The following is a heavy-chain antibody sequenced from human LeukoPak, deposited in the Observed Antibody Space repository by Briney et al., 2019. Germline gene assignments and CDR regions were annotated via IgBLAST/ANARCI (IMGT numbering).Heavy chain of an antibody. CDR1: GYTFTRYG. CDR2: ISAYNGNT. J-gene: IGHJ4*02. CDR3: ARSQYDYIWGNYRNPDY. V-gene: IGHV1-18*01. Sequence: ASVKVSCKASGYTFTRYGITWVRQAHGQGLEWMGWISAYNGNTNYAQKVQGRVTMTTDTSTSTAYMELRSLRSDDTAVYYCARSQYDYIWGNYRNPDYWGQGTLVTVSS. D-gene: IGHD3-16*02.